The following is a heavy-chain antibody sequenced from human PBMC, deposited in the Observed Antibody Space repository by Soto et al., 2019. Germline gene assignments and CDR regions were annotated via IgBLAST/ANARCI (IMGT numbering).Heavy chain of an antibody. D-gene: IGHD3-10*01. CDR1: GGSFSGYY. CDR2: INHSGST. J-gene: IGHJ4*02. V-gene: IGHV4-34*01. CDR3: ARGARDVGFGELRSEQTHFDY. Sequence: SETLSLTCAVYGGSFSGYYWSWIRQPPGKGLEWIGEINHSGSTNYNPSLKSRVTISVDTSKNQFSLKLSSVTAADTAVYYCARGARDVGFGELRSEQTHFDYWGQGTLVTVSS.